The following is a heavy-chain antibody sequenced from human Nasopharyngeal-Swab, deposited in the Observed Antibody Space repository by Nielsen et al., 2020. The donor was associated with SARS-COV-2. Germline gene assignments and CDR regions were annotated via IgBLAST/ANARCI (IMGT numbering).Heavy chain of an antibody. Sequence: RQPPGKGLEWVSAISGSGGSTYYADSVKGRFTISRDNSKNTLYLQMNSLRAEDTAVYYCAKAEGSNNYYYYGMDVWGQGTTVTVSS. D-gene: IGHD6-13*01. V-gene: IGHV3-23*01. CDR2: ISGSGGST. J-gene: IGHJ6*02. CDR3: AKAEGSNNYYYYGMDV.